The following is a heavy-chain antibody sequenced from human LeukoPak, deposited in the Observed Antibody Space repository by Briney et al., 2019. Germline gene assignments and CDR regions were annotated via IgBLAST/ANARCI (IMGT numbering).Heavy chain of an antibody. CDR2: IYYSGST. Sequence: SETLSLTCTVSGGSISSYYWSWIRQPPGKGLEWIGYIYYSGSTNYNPSPKSRVTISVDTSKNQFSLKLSSVTAADTAVYYCARHLYGSGSYGYWGQGTLVTVSS. D-gene: IGHD3-10*01. CDR3: ARHLYGSGSYGY. CDR1: GGSISSYY. J-gene: IGHJ4*02. V-gene: IGHV4-59*08.